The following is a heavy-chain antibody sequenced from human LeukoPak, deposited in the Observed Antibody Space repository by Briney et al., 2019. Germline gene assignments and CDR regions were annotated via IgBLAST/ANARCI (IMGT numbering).Heavy chain of an antibody. CDR1: GGYW. J-gene: IGHJ3*02. CDR3: ARCSTCARSSGYYDAFDI. CDR2: IYPGASDI. Sequence: GEPLKISCKDSGGYWIGWVRQMPGKGLEWMGIIYPGASDIRYSPSFQGQVTISGDGSISTAYLQWSSLKASDTAMYYCARCSTCARSSGYYDAFDIWGQGTMVTVSS. V-gene: IGHV5-51*01. D-gene: IGHD3-22*01.